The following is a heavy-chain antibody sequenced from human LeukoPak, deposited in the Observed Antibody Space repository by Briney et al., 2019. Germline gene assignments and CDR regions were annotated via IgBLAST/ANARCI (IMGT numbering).Heavy chain of an antibody. D-gene: IGHD3-10*01. CDR3: AETAMVRGVIYWFDP. CDR1: GYTFTSYY. Sequence: ASVKVSCKASGYTFTSYYMHWVRQAPGQGLEWMGIINPSGGSTSYAQKFQGRVTMTRDMSTSTVYMELRSLRSDDTAVYYCAETAMVRGVIYWFDPWGQGTLVTVSS. J-gene: IGHJ5*02. V-gene: IGHV1-46*01. CDR2: INPSGGST.